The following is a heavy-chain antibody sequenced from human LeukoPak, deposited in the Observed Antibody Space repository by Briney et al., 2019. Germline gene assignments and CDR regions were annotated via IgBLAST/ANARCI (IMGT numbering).Heavy chain of an antibody. V-gene: IGHV2-5*01. CDR1: GFSLSTSGVG. Sequence: ESGPTLVKPTQTLTLTCTFSGFSLSTSGVGVGWIRQPPGKALEWLALIYWNDDKRYSPSLKSRLTITKDTSKNQVVLTMTNMDPVDTATYYCAHIGDRGTKEAADYWGQGTLVTVSS. D-gene: IGHD1-14*01. CDR3: AHIGDRGTKEAADY. J-gene: IGHJ4*02. CDR2: IYWNDDK.